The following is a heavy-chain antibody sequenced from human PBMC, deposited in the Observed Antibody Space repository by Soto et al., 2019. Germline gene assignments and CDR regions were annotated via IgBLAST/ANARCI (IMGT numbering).Heavy chain of an antibody. CDR2: IIPIIGTA. J-gene: IGHJ4*02. CDR1: GYTFTGYY. Sequence: GASVKVSCKDSGYTFTGYYMQWVRQDPGQGLEWKGGIIPIIGTANYAQKFQGRVTITADESTSIAYMELSSLRSEDTAGYYCAGWGVNKMDDWGQGTLVTVSS. CDR3: AGWGVNKMDD. D-gene: IGHD3-10*01. V-gene: IGHV1-69*13.